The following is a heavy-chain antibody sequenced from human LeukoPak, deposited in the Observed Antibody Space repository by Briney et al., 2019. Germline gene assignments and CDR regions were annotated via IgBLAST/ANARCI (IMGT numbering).Heavy chain of an antibody. D-gene: IGHD1-26*01. CDR3: ARVIVGAFCSDY. J-gene: IGHJ4*02. Sequence: ASVKVSCKASGYTFTSYGISWVRQAPGQGLEWMGWISAYNGNTNYAQKLQGRVTMTTDTSTSTAYMELRSLRSADTAVYYCARVIVGAFCSDYWGQGTLVTVSS. CDR1: GYTFTSYG. CDR2: ISAYNGNT. V-gene: IGHV1-18*01.